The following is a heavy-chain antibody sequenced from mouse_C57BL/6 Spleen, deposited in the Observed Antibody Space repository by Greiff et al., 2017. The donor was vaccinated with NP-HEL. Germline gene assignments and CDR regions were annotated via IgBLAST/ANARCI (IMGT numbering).Heavy chain of an antibody. CDR3: ARHDYGAWFAY. V-gene: IGHV5-17*01. D-gene: IGHD2-4*01. CDR2: ISSGSSTI. J-gene: IGHJ3*01. CDR1: GFTFSDYG. Sequence: EVKLVESGGGLVKPGGSLKLSCADSGFTFSDYGMHWVRQAPEKGLEWVAYISSGSSTIYYADTVKGRFTISRDNAKNTLFLQMTSLRSEDTAMYYCARHDYGAWFAYWGQGTLVTVSA.